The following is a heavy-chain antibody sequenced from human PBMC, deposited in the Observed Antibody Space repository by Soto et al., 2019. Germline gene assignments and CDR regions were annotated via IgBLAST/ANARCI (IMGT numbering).Heavy chain of an antibody. CDR3: AKDSAYYYDSSGYYYGGGLDY. J-gene: IGHJ4*02. Sequence: QVQLVESGGGVVQPGGSLRLSCAASGFTFSSYGMHWVRQAPGKGLEWVAVISYDGSNKYYADSVKGRFTISRDNSKNTLYLQMNSLRAEDTAVYYCAKDSAYYYDSSGYYYGGGLDYWGQGTLVTVSS. CDR2: ISYDGSNK. CDR1: GFTFSSYG. V-gene: IGHV3-30*18. D-gene: IGHD3-22*01.